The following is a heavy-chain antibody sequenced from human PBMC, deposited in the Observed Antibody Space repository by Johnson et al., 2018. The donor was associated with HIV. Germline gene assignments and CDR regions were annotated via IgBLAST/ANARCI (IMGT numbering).Heavy chain of an antibody. Sequence: QVQLVESGGGLVKPGGSLRLSCAASGFTFSDYHMSWIRQAPGKGLEWVAVISYDGSNKYYADSVKGRFTISRDNSKNTLYLQMNSLRAEDTAVYYCARAGASSGRPDAFDIWGQGTMVTVSS. CDR3: ARAGASSGRPDAFDI. V-gene: IGHV3-30*14. CDR1: GFTFSDYH. CDR2: ISYDGSNK. D-gene: IGHD1-14*01. J-gene: IGHJ3*02.